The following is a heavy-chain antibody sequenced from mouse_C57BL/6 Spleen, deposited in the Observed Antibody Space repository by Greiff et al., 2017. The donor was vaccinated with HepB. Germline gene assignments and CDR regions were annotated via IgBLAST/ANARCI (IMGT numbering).Heavy chain of an antibody. J-gene: IGHJ4*01. CDR1: GYTFTSYD. CDR3: ARDGNYLTGYYYAMDY. V-gene: IGHV1-85*01. Sequence: VQLQQSGPELVKPGASVKLSCKASGYTFTSYDINWVKQRPGQGLEWIGWIYPRDGSTKYNEKFKGKATLTVDTSSSTAYMELNSLTSEDSAVYFCARDGNYLTGYYYAMDYWGQGTSVTVSS. CDR2: IYPRDGST. D-gene: IGHD2-1*01.